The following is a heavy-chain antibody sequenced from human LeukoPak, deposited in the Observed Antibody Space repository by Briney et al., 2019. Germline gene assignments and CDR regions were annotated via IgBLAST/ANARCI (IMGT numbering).Heavy chain of an antibody. Sequence: GGSLRPSCAASGFTFSGYEMNWVRQAPGKGLEWVGFIRSKAYGGTTEYAASVKGRFTISRDDSKSIAYLQMNSLKTEDTAVYYCARGPIQLWIRNGMDVWGQGTTVTVSS. CDR2: IRSKAYGGTT. J-gene: IGHJ6*02. D-gene: IGHD5-18*01. V-gene: IGHV3-49*04. CDR3: ARGPIQLWIRNGMDV. CDR1: GFTFSGYE.